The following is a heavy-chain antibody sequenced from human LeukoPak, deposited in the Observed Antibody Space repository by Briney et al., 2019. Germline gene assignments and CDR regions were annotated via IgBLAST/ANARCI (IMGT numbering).Heavy chain of an antibody. CDR3: GAGDYVRY. D-gene: IGHD4-17*01. V-gene: IGHV3-30*03. Sequence: GGSLRLSCAASGFTLSNYGTHWVRQAPGKGLEWVAVISYDGSKKYYADSVKGRFTISRDNSKNTPYLQMDSLRTEDTAVYYCGAGDYVRYWGQGTLVTVSS. J-gene: IGHJ4*02. CDR1: GFTLSNYG. CDR2: ISYDGSKK.